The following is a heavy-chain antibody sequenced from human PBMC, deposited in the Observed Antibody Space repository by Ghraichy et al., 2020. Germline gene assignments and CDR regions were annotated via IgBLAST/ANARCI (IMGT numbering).Heavy chain of an antibody. D-gene: IGHD2-2*02. CDR1: GGSFSGYY. J-gene: IGHJ6*03. V-gene: IGHV4-34*01. CDR2: INHSGST. Sequence: SETLSLTCAVYGGSFSGYYWSWIRQPPGKGLEWIGVINHSGSTNYNPSLKSRVTISVDTSKNQFSLKLSSVTAADTAVYYCARGRGGGGYCSSTSCYTGYYYYYMDVWGKGTTVTVSS. CDR3: ARGRGGGGYCSSTSCYTGYYYYYMDV.